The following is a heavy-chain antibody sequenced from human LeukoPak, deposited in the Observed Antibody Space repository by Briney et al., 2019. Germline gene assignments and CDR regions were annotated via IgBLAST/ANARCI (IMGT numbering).Heavy chain of an antibody. J-gene: IGHJ4*02. Sequence: GGSLRLSCAASGITFSSYAMSWVRQAPGKGLEWVSVIYSGGSTYYADSVKGRFTISRDNSKNTLYLQMNSLRVEDTAVYYCARDVGELPDYWGQGTLVTVSS. CDR3: ARDVGELPDY. D-gene: IGHD1-26*01. V-gene: IGHV3-66*01. CDR2: IYSGGST. CDR1: GITFSSYA.